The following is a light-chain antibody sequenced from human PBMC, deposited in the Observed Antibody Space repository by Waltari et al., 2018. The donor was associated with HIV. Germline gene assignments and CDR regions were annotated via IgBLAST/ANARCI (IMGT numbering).Light chain of an antibody. Sequence: EVLLTQSPDPLSLSPGERATLSCRATENVSSDYLTWYQQRPGRAPRLLLYGASTRATDIPDRFTGSGSGTDFTLTIKRLEPEDFAVYYCQQYETSPPMSTFGQGTRLE. V-gene: IGKV3-20*01. CDR2: GAS. CDR3: QQYETSPPMST. J-gene: IGKJ2*01. CDR1: ENVSSDY.